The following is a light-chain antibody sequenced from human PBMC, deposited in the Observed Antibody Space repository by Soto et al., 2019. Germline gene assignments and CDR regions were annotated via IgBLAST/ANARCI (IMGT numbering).Light chain of an antibody. CDR3: QQRSTRPAGIT. CDR1: QSVSSY. V-gene: IGKV3-11*01. CDR2: DAS. Sequence: EIVLTQSPATLSLSPGERATLSCRASQSVSSYLAWYQQKPGQAPRLLIYDASNRATGIPARFRGSGSGTDFTLTISSLEPEDFAVYYCQQRSTRPAGITFGQGTRLEIK. J-gene: IGKJ5*01.